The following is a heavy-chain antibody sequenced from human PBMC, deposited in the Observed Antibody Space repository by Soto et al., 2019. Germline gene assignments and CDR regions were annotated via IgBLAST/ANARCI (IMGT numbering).Heavy chain of an antibody. D-gene: IGHD4-17*01. V-gene: IGHV4-61*01. CDR1: GGSVSSGSYY. CDR3: ASEPAEFGDYGYFDY. J-gene: IGHJ4*02. CDR2: IYYSGST. Sequence: SETLSLTCTVSGGSVSSGSYYWSWIRQPPGKGLEWIGYIYYSGSTNYNPSLKSRVTISVDTSKNQFSLKLSSVTAADTAVYYCASEPAEFGDYGYFDYWGQGTLVTVSS.